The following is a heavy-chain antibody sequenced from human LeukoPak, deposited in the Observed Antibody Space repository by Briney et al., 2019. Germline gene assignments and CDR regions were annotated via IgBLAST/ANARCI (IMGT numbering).Heavy chain of an antibody. CDR2: ISGSGGST. CDR1: GFTFSSYA. CDR3: ASWEGSSWFDY. Sequence: TGGSLRLSCAASGFTFSSYAMSWVRQAPGKGLEWVSAISGSGGSTYYADSVKGRFTISRDNAKKSLYLQMNSLRVEDTAVYYCASWEGSSWFDYWGQGTLVTVSS. V-gene: IGHV3-23*01. D-gene: IGHD6-13*01. J-gene: IGHJ4*02.